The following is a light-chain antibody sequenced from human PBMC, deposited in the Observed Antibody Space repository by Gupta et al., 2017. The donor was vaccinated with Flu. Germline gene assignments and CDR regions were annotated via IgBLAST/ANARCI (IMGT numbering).Light chain of an antibody. J-gene: IGKJ1*01. Sequence: DIQLTQSPSTLSASVGDRVTITCRASQSIDSWLAWYQKKPGRAPKSLIYKESSLETGVPSRFSGSGSGTEFSLTISSLQPDDFATYYCQQYRSSPWTFGQGTKVEIK. V-gene: IGKV1-5*03. CDR3: QQYRSSPWT. CDR2: KES. CDR1: QSIDSW.